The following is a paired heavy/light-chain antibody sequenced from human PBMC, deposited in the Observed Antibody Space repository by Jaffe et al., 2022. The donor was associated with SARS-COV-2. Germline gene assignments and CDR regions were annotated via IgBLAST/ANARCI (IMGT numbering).Light chain of an antibody. CDR1: QSVSNK. CDR2: GAS. V-gene: IGKV3-15*01. CDR3: QQYNNWPPT. Sequence: EILMTQSPATLSVSPGERATLSCRASQSVSNKLAWYQQKPGQAPRLLMYGASTRATGFPARFGGSGSGTEFTLTISSLQSEDFAVYYCQQYNNWPPTFGQGTEVEIK. J-gene: IGKJ1*01.
Heavy chain of an antibody. J-gene: IGHJ5*02. D-gene: IGHD3-22*01. CDR3: ARHSGGYDTSGFPWRWFDP. V-gene: IGHV4-34*01. CDR2: IKHSGNT. Sequence: QVQLQQWGAGLLKPSETLSLTCAVSGGSFSNYYWTWIRQPPGKGLEWIGEIKHSGNTNYNPSLKSRVTISVDTSKNHFSLKLDSVTAADTAVYYCARHSGGYDTSGFPWRWFDPWGQGTLVTVSS. CDR1: GGSFSNYY.